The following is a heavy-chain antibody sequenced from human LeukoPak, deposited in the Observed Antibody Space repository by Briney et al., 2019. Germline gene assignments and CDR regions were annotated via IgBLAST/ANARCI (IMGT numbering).Heavy chain of an antibody. Sequence: PETLSLTCTVSGGSISSYYWSWIRQPAGKGLEWIGRTYTSGRTNYNPSLKSRVTMSVDTSKKQFSLKLSSVTAADTAVYYCARDPQLGPFDYWGQGTLVTVSS. D-gene: IGHD6-6*01. V-gene: IGHV4-4*07. CDR1: GGSISSYY. CDR3: ARDPQLGPFDY. J-gene: IGHJ4*02. CDR2: TYTSGRT.